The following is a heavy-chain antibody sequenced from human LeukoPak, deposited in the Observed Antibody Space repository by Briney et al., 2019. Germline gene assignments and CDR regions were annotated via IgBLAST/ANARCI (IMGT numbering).Heavy chain of an antibody. D-gene: IGHD3-10*01. J-gene: IGHJ6*03. Sequence: SETLSFTCTVSGGSISTYYWSWIRQPPGKGPEWSGYIYYSGSTNYNPSLKSRVTISVDTSKNQFSLKLSSVTAADTAVYYCAKTLRDLFSSYYYYYMDVWGKGTTVTVSS. CDR2: IYYSGST. CDR3: AKTLRDLFSSYYYYYMDV. V-gene: IGHV4-59*01. CDR1: GGSISTYY.